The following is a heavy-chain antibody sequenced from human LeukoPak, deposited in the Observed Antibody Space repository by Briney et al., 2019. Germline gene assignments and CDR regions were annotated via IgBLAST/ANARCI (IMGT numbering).Heavy chain of an antibody. CDR1: GFTFSSYG. CDR2: IWYDGSNK. J-gene: IGHJ6*04. CDR3: ARVDRTGLWFGELVDV. D-gene: IGHD3-10*01. Sequence: GGSLRLSCAASGFTFSSYGMHWVRQAPGKGLEWVAVIWYDGSNKYYADSVKGRFTISRDNSKNTLYLQMNSLRAEDTAVYYCARVDRTGLWFGELVDVWGKGTTVTVSS. V-gene: IGHV3-33*01.